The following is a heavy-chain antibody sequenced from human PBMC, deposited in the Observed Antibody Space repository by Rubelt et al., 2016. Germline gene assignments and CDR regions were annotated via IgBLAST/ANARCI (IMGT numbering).Heavy chain of an antibody. D-gene: IGHD3-3*01. Sequence: QVQLVQSGAEVRKPGASVKVSCKASGYTFTSYYMHWVRQAPGQGLEWMGIINPNGGSTSYGQKFQGRFTMTRDTSTSTVYMELSSLRSEDTAVYYCARSPRYDFEDNWFDPWGQGTLVTVSS. CDR3: ARSPRYDFEDNWFDP. CDR1: GYTFTSYY. V-gene: IGHV1-46*01. J-gene: IGHJ5*02. CDR2: INPNGGST.